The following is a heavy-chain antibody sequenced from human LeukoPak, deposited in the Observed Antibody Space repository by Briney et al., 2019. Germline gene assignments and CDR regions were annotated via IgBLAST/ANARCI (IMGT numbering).Heavy chain of an antibody. CDR3: ARVFDYGSWHFDF. CDR2: ISAYNGNT. CDR1: GYTLSSYG. V-gene: IGHV1-18*01. Sequence: GASVTVSCKASGYTLSSYGISWVRRAPGQGLEWMGWISAYNGNTNYAQKVQGRVIMTTDTSTSTAYMELRSLRSDDTAAYYCARVFDYGSWHFDFWGQGTLVIVSS. D-gene: IGHD4-17*01. J-gene: IGHJ4*02.